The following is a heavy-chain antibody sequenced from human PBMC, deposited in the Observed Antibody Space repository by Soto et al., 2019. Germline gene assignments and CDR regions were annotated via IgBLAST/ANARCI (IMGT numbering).Heavy chain of an antibody. Sequence: PGGSLRLSCAASGFTFSNAWMSWVRQAPGKGLEWVGRIKSKTDGGTTDYAAPVKGRFTISRDDSKNTLYLQMNSLKTEDTAVYYCTTGPSSYYGSGSYRETPDPHDAFDIWGQGTMVTVSS. CDR3: TTGPSSYYGSGSYRETPDPHDAFDI. D-gene: IGHD3-10*01. V-gene: IGHV3-15*01. CDR1: GFTFSNAW. J-gene: IGHJ3*02. CDR2: IKSKTDGGTT.